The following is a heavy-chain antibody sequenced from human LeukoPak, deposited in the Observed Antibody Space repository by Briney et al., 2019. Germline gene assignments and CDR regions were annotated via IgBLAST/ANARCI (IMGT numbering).Heavy chain of an antibody. CDR1: GGSFSGYY. J-gene: IGHJ4*02. V-gene: IGHV4-34*01. Sequence: SETLSLTCAVYGGSFSGYYWSWIRQPPGKGLEWIGEINHSGSTNYNPSLKSRVTISVDTSKNQFSLKLSSVTAADTAVYYCARDGYSSGCEQWGQASLVTVSS. CDR2: INHSGST. CDR3: ARDGYSSGCEQ. D-gene: IGHD6-19*01.